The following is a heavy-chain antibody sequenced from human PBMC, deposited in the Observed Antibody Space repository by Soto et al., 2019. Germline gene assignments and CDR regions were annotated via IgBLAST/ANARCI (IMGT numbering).Heavy chain of an antibody. J-gene: IGHJ5*02. CDR3: ARRRSSSLGCWFDP. V-gene: IGHV4-39*01. Sequence: SETLSLTCTVSGGSISSSSYYWGWIRQPPGKGLEWIGSIYYSGSTYYNPSLKSRVTISVDTSKNQFSLKLSSVTAADTAVYYCARRRSSSLGCWFDPWGQGTLVTVSS. D-gene: IGHD6-6*01. CDR2: IYYSGST. CDR1: GGSISSSSYY.